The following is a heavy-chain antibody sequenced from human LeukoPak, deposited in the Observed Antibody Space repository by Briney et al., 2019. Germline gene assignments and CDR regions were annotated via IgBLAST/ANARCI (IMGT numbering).Heavy chain of an antibody. D-gene: IGHD3-10*01. V-gene: IGHV1-2*02. CDR2: INPNSGGT. J-gene: IGHJ5*02. CDR1: GYTFTGYY. Sequence: ASVRVSCKASGYTFTGYYMHWVRQAPGQGLEWMGWINPNSGGTKFAQKFQGRVTMTRDTCISTAYMELSRLGSDDTAVYYCARGRGSGSQPLSNWFDPWGQGTLVTVSS. CDR3: ARGRGSGSQPLSNWFDP.